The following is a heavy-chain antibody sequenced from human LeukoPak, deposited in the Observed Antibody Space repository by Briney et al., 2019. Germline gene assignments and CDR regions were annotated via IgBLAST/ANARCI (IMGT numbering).Heavy chain of an antibody. J-gene: IGHJ4*02. CDR2: IYYSGTT. V-gene: IGHV4-30-4*01. D-gene: IGHD6-19*01. CDR1: GGSISSGDYF. CDR3: ARQNSVAGTLDY. Sequence: PSETLSLTRNVSGGSISSGDYFWSWIRQPPGKGLGWIVCIYYSGTTYYNPSLKSRLTMSVDTSKNQFSLKLSSVTAADTAVYYCARQNSVAGTLDYWGQGTLVTVSS.